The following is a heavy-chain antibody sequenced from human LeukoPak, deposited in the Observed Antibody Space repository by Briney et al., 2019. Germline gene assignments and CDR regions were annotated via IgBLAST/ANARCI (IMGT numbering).Heavy chain of an antibody. V-gene: IGHV4-34*01. J-gene: IGHJ4*02. D-gene: IGHD5-18*01. CDR2: INYSGTT. CDR3: VRDTAMARAFDS. CDR1: GGSFSDYY. Sequence: SETLSLTCAVYGGSFSDYYWSWVRQSPSKGLEWIGEINYSGTTNYSPSLKSRVTMSIDTSKSQFSLKLSSVTAADTAVYYCVRDTAMARAFDSWGQGTLVTVSS.